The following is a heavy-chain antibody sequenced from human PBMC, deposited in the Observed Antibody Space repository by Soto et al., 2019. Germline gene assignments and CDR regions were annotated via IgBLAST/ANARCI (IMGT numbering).Heavy chain of an antibody. Sequence: QVQLVESGGGVVQPGRSLRLSCAASGFTFSSYGMHWVRQAPGKGLEWVAVISYDGSNKYYADSVKGRFTISRDNSTNTLYLQMNSLRAEDTAVYYCAKETVAGYYYYGMDVWGQGTTVTVSS. J-gene: IGHJ6*02. V-gene: IGHV3-30*18. CDR1: GFTFSSYG. CDR3: AKETVAGYYYYGMDV. D-gene: IGHD6-19*01. CDR2: ISYDGSNK.